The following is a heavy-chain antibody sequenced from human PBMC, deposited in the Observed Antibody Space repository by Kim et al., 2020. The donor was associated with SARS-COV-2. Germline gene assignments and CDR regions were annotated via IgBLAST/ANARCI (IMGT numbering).Heavy chain of an antibody. V-gene: IGHV4-39*07. D-gene: IGHD3-10*01. CDR3: ARDGMVRGAVDY. J-gene: IGHJ4*02. Sequence: YYNPSRKSRVTISVDTSENQFSLKLSSVTAADTAVYYCARDGMVRGAVDYWGQGTLVTVSS.